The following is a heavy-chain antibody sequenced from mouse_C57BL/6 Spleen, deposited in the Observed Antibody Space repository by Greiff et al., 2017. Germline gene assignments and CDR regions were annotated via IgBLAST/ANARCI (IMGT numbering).Heavy chain of an antibody. D-gene: IGHD1-1*02. J-gene: IGHJ4*01. CDR1: GFTFSDYG. CDR3: ARWYQCVYYARDY. Sequence: EVKLVESGGGLVKPGGSLKLSCEASGFTFSDYGMNWVRQAPEKGLEWVAYISSGSSTIYYADNVKGRFTISRDNAKNTLFLQMSSLRSEDTAMYYCARWYQCVYYARDYWGQGTSGTVSS. CDR2: ISSGSSTI. V-gene: IGHV5-17*01.